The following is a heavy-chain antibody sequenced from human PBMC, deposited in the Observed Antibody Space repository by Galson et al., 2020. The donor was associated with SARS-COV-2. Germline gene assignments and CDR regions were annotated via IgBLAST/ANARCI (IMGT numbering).Heavy chain of an antibody. Sequence: VKVSCKPSGYSFTRYPIQWVRQAPGQRLEWMGWINTDNGHTKYSQKFQGRVTITTDTSASTAYMELSSLRSEDTAVYYCARDQVVRGVAVFDYWGQGTLVTGSS. CDR3: ARDQVVRGVAVFDY. CDR1: GYSFTRYP. J-gene: IGHJ4*02. D-gene: IGHD3-10*01. V-gene: IGHV1-3*04. CDR2: INTDNGHT.